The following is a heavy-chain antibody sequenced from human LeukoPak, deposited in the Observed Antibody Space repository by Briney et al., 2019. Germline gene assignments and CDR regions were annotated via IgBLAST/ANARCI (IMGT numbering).Heavy chain of an antibody. CDR2: INHRGST. J-gene: IGHJ4*02. CDR3: ASSVGSTDY. CDR1: GGSFSAYY. V-gene: IGHV4-34*01. Sequence: SETLSLTCAVYGGSFSAYYWTWIRQSPGKGLEWIGEINHRGSTNYNPSLKSRLTISVDTSKNQFSLKLGSVTAADTAVHYCASSVGSTDYWGQGALVTVSS. D-gene: IGHD1-26*01.